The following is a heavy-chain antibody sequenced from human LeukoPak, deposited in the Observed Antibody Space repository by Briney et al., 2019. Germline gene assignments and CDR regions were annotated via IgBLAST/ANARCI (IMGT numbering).Heavy chain of an antibody. Sequence: SETLSLTCSVSGGSISSSNYYWVWIRQPPGKGLEWIGSIYYSGSTYYNPSLKSRVAIYVDTSKNQFSLKLSSVTAADTAVYYCARLSPEYYDILTGYPYYFDYWGQGTLVTVSS. J-gene: IGHJ4*02. CDR2: IYYSGST. D-gene: IGHD3-9*01. V-gene: IGHV4-39*01. CDR1: GGSISSSNYY. CDR3: ARLSPEYYDILTGYPYYFDY.